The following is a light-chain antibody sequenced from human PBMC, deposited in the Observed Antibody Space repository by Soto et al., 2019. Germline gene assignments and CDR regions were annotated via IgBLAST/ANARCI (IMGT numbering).Light chain of an antibody. CDR3: CSYAGSRTLLHV. V-gene: IGLV2-23*01. CDR1: SSDVGSYNL. Sequence: QSALTQPASVSGSPGQSITISCTGTSSDVGSYNLVSWYQQHPGKAPKLMIYEGSKRPSGVSNRFSGSKSGNTASLTISGLQAEDEADYSCCSYAGSRTLLHVFGTGTKVTVL. J-gene: IGLJ1*01. CDR2: EGS.